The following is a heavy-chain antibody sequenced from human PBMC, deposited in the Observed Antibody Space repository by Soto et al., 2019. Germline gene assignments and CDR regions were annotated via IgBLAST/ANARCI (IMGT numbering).Heavy chain of an antibody. CDR3: ARDHYGSGSYFDY. V-gene: IGHV1-69*01. J-gene: IGHJ4*02. CDR2: IIPIFGTA. CDR1: GGTFSSYA. Sequence: QVQLVQSGAEVKKPGSSVKVSCKASGGTFSSYAISWVRQAPGQGLEWMGGIIPIFGTANYAQKFQGRVRITGEEATGTAEMEVGSRRSEDTAVYYCARDHYGSGSYFDYWGQGTRVTVSA. D-gene: IGHD3-10*01.